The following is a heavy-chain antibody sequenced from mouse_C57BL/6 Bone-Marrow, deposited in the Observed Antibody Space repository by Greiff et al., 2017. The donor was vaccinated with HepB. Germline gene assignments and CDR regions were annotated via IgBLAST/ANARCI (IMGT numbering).Heavy chain of an antibody. J-gene: IGHJ2*01. Sequence: QVQLRQSGAELVRPGTSVKMSCKASGYTFTNYWIGWAKQRPGHGLEWIGDIYPGGGYTNYNEKFKGKATLTADKSSSTAYMQFSSLTSEDSAIYYCARWGDSSGYDYYDFGGRGTAITVSS. CDR3: ARWGDSSGYDYYDF. D-gene: IGHD3-2*02. CDR2: IYPGGGYT. V-gene: IGHV1-63*01. CDR1: GYTFTNYW.